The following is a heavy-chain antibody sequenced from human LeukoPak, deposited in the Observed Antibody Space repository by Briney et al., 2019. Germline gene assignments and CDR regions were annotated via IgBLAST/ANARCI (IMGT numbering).Heavy chain of an antibody. D-gene: IGHD2-21*01. CDR2: ISGGGTTK. Sequence: GGSLRLSCVASGFTFGDYSMHWVRQAPGKGLEWISYISGGGTTKYYTDSVKGRFTISRDNSKNTLYLQMNSLRAEDTAVYYCARAYERTRFDYWGQGTLVTVSS. CDR1: GFTFGDYS. J-gene: IGHJ4*02. V-gene: IGHV3-48*01. CDR3: ARAYERTRFDY.